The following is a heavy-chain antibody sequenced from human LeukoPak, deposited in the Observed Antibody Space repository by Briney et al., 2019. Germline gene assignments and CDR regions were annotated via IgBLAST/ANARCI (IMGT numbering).Heavy chain of an antibody. J-gene: IGHJ4*02. CDR2: IIPIFGTA. CDR1: GGTFSSYA. Sequence: ASVKASCKASGGTFSSYAISWVRQAPGQGLEWMGGIIPIFGTANYAQKFQGRVTITTDESTSTAYMELSSLRSEDTAVYYCARDPIMITFGGVIVRRNYFDYWGQGTLVTVSS. CDR3: ARDPIMITFGGVIVRRNYFDY. D-gene: IGHD3-16*02. V-gene: IGHV1-69*05.